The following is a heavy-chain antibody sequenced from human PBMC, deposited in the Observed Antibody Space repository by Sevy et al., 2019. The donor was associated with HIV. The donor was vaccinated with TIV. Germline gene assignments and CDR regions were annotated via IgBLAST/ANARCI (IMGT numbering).Heavy chain of an antibody. D-gene: IGHD2-15*01. V-gene: IGHV1-2*02. CDR2: INPNSGGT. CDR3: ARERVYCSGGSCRPGGWFDP. Sequence: ASVKVSCKASGYTFTGYYVHWVRQAPGQGLEWMGWINPNSGGTNYAHKFQGRVTMTRDTSISTAYMEPSRLRSDDTAVYYCARERVYCSGGSCRPGGWFDPWGQGTLVTVSS. J-gene: IGHJ5*02. CDR1: GYTFTGYY.